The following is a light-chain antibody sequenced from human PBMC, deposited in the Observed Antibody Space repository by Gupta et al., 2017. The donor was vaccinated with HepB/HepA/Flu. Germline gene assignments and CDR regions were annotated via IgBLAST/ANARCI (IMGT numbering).Light chain of an antibody. V-gene: IGKV2-28*01. Sequence: DIALTQSPLSLPVTPGEPASISCRSSQSLLHSNGYNYLDWYLQKPGQSPQLLIYLGSNRASGVPDRFSGSGSGTDFTLKISRVEAEDVGVYYCMQALQTPGVTFGPGTKVDIK. J-gene: IGKJ3*01. CDR2: LGS. CDR1: QSLLHSNGYNY. CDR3: MQALQTPGVT.